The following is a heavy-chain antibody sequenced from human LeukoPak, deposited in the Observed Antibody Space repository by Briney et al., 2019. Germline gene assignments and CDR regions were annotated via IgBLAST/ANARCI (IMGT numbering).Heavy chain of an antibody. CDR2: ISYDGSYE. J-gene: IGHJ4*02. CDR1: GLTFSSYA. CDR3: ARARPYDYVWGSYSY. V-gene: IGHV3-30-3*01. Sequence: PGRSLRLSWAAAGLTFSSYAMHRVRQAPGKGLEWVAVISYDGSYEYYADSVKGRFTISRDNSKNTLYLQMNNLRAEDTAVYYCARARPYDYVWGSYSYWGQGTLVTVSS. D-gene: IGHD3-16*01.